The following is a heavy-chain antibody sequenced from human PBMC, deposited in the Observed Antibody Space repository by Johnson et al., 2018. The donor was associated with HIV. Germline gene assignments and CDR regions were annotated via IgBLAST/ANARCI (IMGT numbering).Heavy chain of an antibody. CDR1: GFTFDDYA. J-gene: IGHJ3*02. V-gene: IGHV3-33*08. CDR3: ASRYTVDAFDI. D-gene: IGHD1-1*01. Sequence: QVQLVESGGGLVQPGRSLRLSCAASGFTFDDYAMHWVRQAPGKGLEWVAVIWYDGSNKYYADSVKGRFTISRDNSKNTLYLQMNSLRAEDTAVYYCASRYTVDAFDIWGQGTMVTVSS. CDR2: IWYDGSNK.